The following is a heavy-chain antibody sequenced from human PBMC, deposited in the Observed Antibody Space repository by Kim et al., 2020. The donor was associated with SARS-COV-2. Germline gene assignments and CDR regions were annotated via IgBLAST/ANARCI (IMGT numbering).Heavy chain of an antibody. CDR3: ACNFGLAIRIDYV. D-gene: IGHD4-4*01. CDR1: GFTFSTYA. CDR2: ISPDGSKK. Sequence: GGSLRLSCTASGFTFSTYAMHWVRQAPGKGLEWVAVISPDGSKKYYADSVKDRVSVSRDNSKNTLYLQMNILSVKGTDTYYYACNFGLAIRIDYVWVQ. J-gene: IGHJ6*02. V-gene: IGHV3-30*04.